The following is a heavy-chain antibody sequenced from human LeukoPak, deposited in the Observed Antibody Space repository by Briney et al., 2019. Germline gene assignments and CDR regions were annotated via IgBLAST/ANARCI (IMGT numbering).Heavy chain of an antibody. V-gene: IGHV4-34*01. CDR1: GGSFSGYY. J-gene: IGHJ6*02. CDR2: INHSGST. Sequence: PSETLSLTCAVYGGSFSGYYWSWIRQPPGKGLEWIGEINHSGSTNYNPSLKSRVTISVDTSKNQFSLKLSSVTAADTAVYYCARRRRVRSLEWPPANYYGMDVWGQGTTVTVSS. CDR3: ARRRRVRSLEWPPANYYGMDV. D-gene: IGHD3-3*01.